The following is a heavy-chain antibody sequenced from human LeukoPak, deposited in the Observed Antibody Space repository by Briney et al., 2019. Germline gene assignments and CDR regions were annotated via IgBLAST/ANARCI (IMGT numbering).Heavy chain of an antibody. D-gene: IGHD1-1*01. V-gene: IGHV3-48*02. CDR1: GFTFSTYS. CDR2: ITSRSTTK. Sequence: PGGSLRLSCTASGFTFSTYSMNWVRQAPGRGLEWVSYITSRSTTKQYADSVKGRFTISRENAKNSLYLQMNSLRDEDTAVYYCARVQTSAFDIWGQGTMVTVSS. J-gene: IGHJ3*02. CDR3: ARVQTSAFDI.